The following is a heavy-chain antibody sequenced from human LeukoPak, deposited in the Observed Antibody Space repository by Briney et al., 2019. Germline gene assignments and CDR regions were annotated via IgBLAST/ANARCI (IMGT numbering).Heavy chain of an antibody. CDR3: AKDREYQLLYAYYFDY. CDR2: ISSSSSYI. J-gene: IGHJ4*02. V-gene: IGHV3-21*01. Sequence: GGSLRLSCAASGFTFSSYSMNWVRQAPGKGLEWVSSISSSSSYIYYADSVKGRFTISRDNAKNSLYLQMNSLRAEDTAVYYCAKDREYQLLYAYYFDYWGQGTLVTVSS. D-gene: IGHD2-2*02. CDR1: GFTFSSYS.